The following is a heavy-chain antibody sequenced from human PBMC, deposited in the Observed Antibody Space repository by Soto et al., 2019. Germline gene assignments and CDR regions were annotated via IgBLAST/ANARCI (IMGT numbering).Heavy chain of an antibody. CDR3: AKTIVAASGYYFDH. V-gene: IGHV3-11*06. D-gene: IGHD2-21*01. Sequence: QVQLMESGGGSVKPGGSLRLACAASGFSFGDSYMSWVRQAPGKGLEWLSYISGGSSYTNYADSVKGRFTISRDNAKRSLYLEMNSLRADDTAVYYCAKTIVAASGYYFDHWGQGNLVTVSS. CDR2: ISGGSSYT. J-gene: IGHJ4*02. CDR1: GFSFGDSY.